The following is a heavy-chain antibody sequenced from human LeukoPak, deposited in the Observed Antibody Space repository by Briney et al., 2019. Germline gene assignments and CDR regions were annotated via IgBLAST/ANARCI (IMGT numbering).Heavy chain of an antibody. CDR1: GFTFSSYA. Sequence: GGSLRLSCAASGFTFSSYAMSWVRQAPGRGLEWVSAISGSGGSTYYADSVKGRFTISRDNSKNTLYLQMNSLRAEDTAVYYCAKDLGYSSGWPFDYWGQGTLVTVSS. V-gene: IGHV3-23*01. CDR3: AKDLGYSSGWPFDY. CDR2: ISGSGGST. J-gene: IGHJ4*02. D-gene: IGHD6-19*01.